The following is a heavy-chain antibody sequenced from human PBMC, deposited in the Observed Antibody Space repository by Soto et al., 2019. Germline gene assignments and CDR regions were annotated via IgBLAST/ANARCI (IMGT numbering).Heavy chain of an antibody. V-gene: IGHV3-30-3*01. Sequence: GGSLRLSCAASGFTFSSYAMHWVRQAPGKGLEWVAVISYDGSNKYYADSVKGRFTISRDNSKNTLYLQMNSLRAEDTAVYYCARDPYAYLVSSSWLTYFDYWGQGTLVTVSS. J-gene: IGHJ4*02. D-gene: IGHD6-13*01. CDR1: GFTFSSYA. CDR2: ISYDGSNK. CDR3: ARDPYAYLVSSSWLTYFDY.